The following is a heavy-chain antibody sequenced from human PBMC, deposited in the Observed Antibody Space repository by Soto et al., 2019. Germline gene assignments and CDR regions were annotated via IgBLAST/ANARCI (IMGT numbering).Heavy chain of an antibody. CDR1: GCTFINYY. J-gene: IGHJ6*02. CDR3: AREKASTSLLTHYYYAMDV. V-gene: IGHV1-46*01. CDR2: INPSGGRT. Sequence: ASVKVSCKSSGCTFINYYVHWVRQAPGQGLEWMGMINPSGGRTTYPQKFQGRVTMTRDTSTSTVYVELSSLRSDDTAVFYCAREKASTSLLTHYYYAMDVWGQGTTVTVSS.